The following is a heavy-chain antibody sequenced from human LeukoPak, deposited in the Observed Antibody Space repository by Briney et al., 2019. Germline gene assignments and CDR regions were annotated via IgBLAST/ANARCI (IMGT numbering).Heavy chain of an antibody. V-gene: IGHV1-69*05. CDR2: IIPIFGTA. Sequence: ASVKVSCKASGGTFSSYAISWGRQGPGQGLEWMGRIIPIFGTANYAQKFQGRVTITTDESTSTAYMELSSLRSEDTAVYYCATHNLFPYSSGWYSFDYWGQGTLVTVSS. CDR1: GGTFSSYA. J-gene: IGHJ4*02. CDR3: ATHNLFPYSSGWYSFDY. D-gene: IGHD6-19*01.